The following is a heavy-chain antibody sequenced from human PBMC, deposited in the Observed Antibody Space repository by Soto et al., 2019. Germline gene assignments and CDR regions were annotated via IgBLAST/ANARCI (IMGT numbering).Heavy chain of an antibody. Sequence: PSETLSLTCTVSGGSISSSRCHWGWIRQPPGKGLEWIGYINHSGLTSYNPSLKSRVTMSVDTSKNQFSLKVNSVTAADTALYHCERQGFGQLHGLVDVWGPGTTVTVSS. CDR1: GGSISSSRCH. CDR2: INHSGLT. D-gene: IGHD3-10*01. J-gene: IGHJ6*02. CDR3: ERQGFGQLHGLVDV. V-gene: IGHV4-61*05.